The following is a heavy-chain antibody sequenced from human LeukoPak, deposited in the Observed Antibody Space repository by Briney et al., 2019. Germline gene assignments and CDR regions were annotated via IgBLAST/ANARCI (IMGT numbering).Heavy chain of an antibody. CDR3: ARSSGDGYNL. CDR1: GGSISSYY. D-gene: IGHD5-24*01. Sequence: PSEPLSLTCTVSGGSISSYYWSWLRRPAGKGLEWIGRIYNSGSTTYNPSLKSRVTMSVDTSKNQFSLKLSSVTAADTAVYYCARSSGDGYNLWGQGTLVTVSS. J-gene: IGHJ4*02. CDR2: IYNSGST. V-gene: IGHV4-4*07.